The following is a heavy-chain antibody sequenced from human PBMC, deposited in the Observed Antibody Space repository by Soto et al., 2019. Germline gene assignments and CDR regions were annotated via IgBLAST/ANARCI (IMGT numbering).Heavy chain of an antibody. CDR1: GYTFTSYG. CDR3: ARDLAIQGYCSGGSCPLFDY. D-gene: IGHD2-15*01. CDR2: ISAYNGNT. V-gene: IGHV1-18*01. J-gene: IGHJ4*02. Sequence: QVQLVQSGAEVKKPGASVKVSCKASGYTFTSYGISWVRQAPGQGLEWMGWISAYNGNTNYAQKLQGRVTMTTDTSTSTAYMELRSLRSDDTAVYYCARDLAIQGYCSGGSCPLFDYWGQGTLLTVSS.